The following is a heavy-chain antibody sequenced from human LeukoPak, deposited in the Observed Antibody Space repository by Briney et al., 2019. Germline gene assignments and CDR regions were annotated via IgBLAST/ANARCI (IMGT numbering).Heavy chain of an antibody. V-gene: IGHV3-49*04. J-gene: IGHJ4*02. Sequence: GGSLRLSCTASGFSFGDYAMSWVRQAPGKGLEWVGFIRSKAYGGTAEYAASVKGRFTISRDDSKSIAYLRMNSLKTEDTAVYYCTRGHSSGWLGSFDYWGQGTLVTVSS. CDR3: TRGHSSGWLGSFDY. D-gene: IGHD6-19*01. CDR2: IRSKAYGGTA. CDR1: GFSFGDYA.